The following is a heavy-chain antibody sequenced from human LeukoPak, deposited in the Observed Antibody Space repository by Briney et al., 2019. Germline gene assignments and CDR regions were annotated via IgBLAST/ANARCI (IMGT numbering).Heavy chain of an antibody. V-gene: IGHV3-30*18. CDR1: GFTFSSYG. D-gene: IGHD6-19*01. Sequence: GGSLRLSCAASGFTFSSYGMHWVRQAPGKGLEWVAVISYDGSNKYYADSVKGRFTISRDNSKNTLYLQMNSLRAEDTAVYYCGKDWDGGWYNAFDIWGQGTMVTVSS. CDR2: ISYDGSNK. J-gene: IGHJ3*02. CDR3: GKDWDGGWYNAFDI.